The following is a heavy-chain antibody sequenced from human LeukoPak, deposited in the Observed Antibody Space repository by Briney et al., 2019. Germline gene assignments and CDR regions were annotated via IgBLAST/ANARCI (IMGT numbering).Heavy chain of an antibody. CDR3: ARDLYGDYPWDY. J-gene: IGHJ4*02. Sequence: GGSLRLSCAASGFTFSSYSMNWVRQAPGKGLEWVSSISSSSSYIYYADSVKGRFTISRDNAKNSLYLQMNGLRAEDTAVYYCARDLYGDYPWDYWGQGTLVTVSS. CDR1: GFTFSSYS. V-gene: IGHV3-21*01. CDR2: ISSSSSYI. D-gene: IGHD4-17*01.